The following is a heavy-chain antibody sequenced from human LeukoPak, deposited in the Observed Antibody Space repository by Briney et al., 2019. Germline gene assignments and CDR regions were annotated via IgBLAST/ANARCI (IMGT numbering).Heavy chain of an antibody. CDR2: ISYDGTNK. CDR1: GFTFSSYA. Sequence: GGSLRLSCAASGFTFSSYAMHWVRQAPGKGLEWVALISYDGTNKYYADSVKGRFTISRDNSKNTLYLQMNSLRAEDTAVYYCAKVRTAGYYDSSGNFDYWGQGTLVTVSS. V-gene: IGHV3-30*04. J-gene: IGHJ4*02. D-gene: IGHD3-22*01. CDR3: AKVRTAGYYDSSGNFDY.